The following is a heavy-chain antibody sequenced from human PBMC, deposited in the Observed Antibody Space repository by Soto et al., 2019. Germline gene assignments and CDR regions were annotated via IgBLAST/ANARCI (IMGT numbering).Heavy chain of an antibody. V-gene: IGHV3-23*01. Sequence: EVQILESGGGLVQPGGSLRLSCAASGFTFSSYAMYWVRQAPGKGLAWVSGISDSGTGTYYADSVKGRFTISRDNSKNTVYPQMKSLRAEDTAVYYCAKYHTVVIRDAFDIWGQGTMVNVSS. J-gene: IGHJ3*02. D-gene: IGHD3-22*01. CDR3: AKYHTVVIRDAFDI. CDR1: GFTFSSYA. CDR2: ISDSGTGT.